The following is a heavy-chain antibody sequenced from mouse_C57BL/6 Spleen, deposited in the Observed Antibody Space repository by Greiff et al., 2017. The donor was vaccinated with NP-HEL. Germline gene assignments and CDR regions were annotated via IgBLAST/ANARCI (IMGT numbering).Heavy chain of an antibody. Sequence: QVQLQQPGAELVRPGTSVKLSCKASGHTFTSYWMHWVKQRPGQGLEWIGVIDPSDSYTNYNQKFKGKATLTVDTSSSTAYMQLSSLTSEDSAVYYCARSAYGSSYAMDYWGQGTSVTVSS. V-gene: IGHV1-59*01. D-gene: IGHD1-1*01. CDR1: GHTFTSYW. CDR2: IDPSDSYT. CDR3: ARSAYGSSYAMDY. J-gene: IGHJ4*01.